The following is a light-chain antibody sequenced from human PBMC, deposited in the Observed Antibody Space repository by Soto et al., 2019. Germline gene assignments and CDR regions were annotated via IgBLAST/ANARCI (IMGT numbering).Light chain of an antibody. Sequence: DIQMTQSPSSLSASVGDRVTITCQASQDVSNYLNWYQQKLGKAPKLLIYDASNLETGVPSRFSGSGSGTYFSFTISSLQPEDFATYYCQQYSTLITFGQGTRLEI. V-gene: IGKV1-33*01. CDR1: QDVSNY. J-gene: IGKJ5*01. CDR2: DAS. CDR3: QQYSTLIT.